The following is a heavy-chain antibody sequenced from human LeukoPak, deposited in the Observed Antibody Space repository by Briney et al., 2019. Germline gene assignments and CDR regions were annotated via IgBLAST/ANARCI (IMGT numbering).Heavy chain of an antibody. CDR2: IKQDGSEK. CDR1: GFTFSSYW. V-gene: IGHV3-7*01. J-gene: IGHJ4*02. D-gene: IGHD6-13*01. Sequence: PGGSLRLSCAASGFTFSSYWMSWVRQAPGKGLEWVANIKQDGSEKYYVDSVKGRFTISRDNAKNSLYLQMNSLRAEDTAVYYCARERTTIADPFLDYWGQGTLVTVSS. CDR3: ARERTTIADPFLDY.